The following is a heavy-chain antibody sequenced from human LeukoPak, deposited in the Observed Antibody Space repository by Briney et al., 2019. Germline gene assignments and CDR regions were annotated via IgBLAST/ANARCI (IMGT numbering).Heavy chain of an antibody. CDR1: GFTVSSNY. J-gene: IGHJ3*02. D-gene: IGHD3-9*01. CDR3: ASVVPYYDILTGPDAFDI. CDR2: IYSGGST. V-gene: IGHV3-66*01. Sequence: SGGSLRLSCAASGFTVSSNYMSWVRQAPGKGLEWVSVIYSGGSTYYADSVKGRFTISRDNSKNTLYLQMNSLRAEDTAVYYCASVVPYYDILTGPDAFDIWGQGTMVTVSS.